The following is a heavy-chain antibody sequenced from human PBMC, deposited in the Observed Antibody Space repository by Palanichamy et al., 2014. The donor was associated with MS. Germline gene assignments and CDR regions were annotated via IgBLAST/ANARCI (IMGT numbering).Heavy chain of an antibody. J-gene: IGHJ5*01. CDR1: DSSSVVMA. CDR3: AREYTGLYDS. V-gene: IGHV3-33*01. D-gene: IGHD2-8*02. Sequence: LVEVWGRAWVQAWEGPWDSPVQRLDSSSVVMAWTGSPGPGKGLEWLAVIWYDGSNQYYADSVKGRFTISRDNFKNTLYLEMNTLRAEDTAIYYCAREYTGLYDSWGQGTLVTVSS. CDR2: IWYDGSNQ.